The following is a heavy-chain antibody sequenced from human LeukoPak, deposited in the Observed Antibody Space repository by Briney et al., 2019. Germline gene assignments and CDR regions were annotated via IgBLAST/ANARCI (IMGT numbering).Heavy chain of an antibody. CDR3: ARRLGYSYPFDC. CDR1: GGTISDYY. V-gene: IGHV4-59*08. CDR2: IYYSGST. D-gene: IGHD5-18*01. J-gene: IGHJ4*02. Sequence: SETLSLTCTVSGGTISDYYWTWIRQPPGKGLEWIGYIYYSGSTNYNPSLKSRVTISVDTSKNRFSLKLSSVTAADTAVYYCARRLGYSYPFDCWGQGTLVSVSS.